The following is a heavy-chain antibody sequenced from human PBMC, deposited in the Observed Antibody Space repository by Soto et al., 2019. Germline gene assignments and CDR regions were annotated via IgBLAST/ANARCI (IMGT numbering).Heavy chain of an antibody. Sequence: GGSLRLSCAASGFPFGNAWMSWVRQAPGKGPEWVGRIRSKTDGGTTEDAAPVKGRFTILRDDSKNTLYLQMNSLKTEDTGVYFCNTVEGFHRYYGMDVWGQGTTVTVSS. CDR3: NTVEGFHRYYGMDV. CDR2: IRSKTDGGTT. V-gene: IGHV3-15*01. CDR1: GFPFGNAW. J-gene: IGHJ6*02.